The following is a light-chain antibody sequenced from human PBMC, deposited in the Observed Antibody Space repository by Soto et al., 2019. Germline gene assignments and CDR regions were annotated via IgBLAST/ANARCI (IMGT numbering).Light chain of an antibody. V-gene: IGKV3-11*01. J-gene: IGKJ4*01. CDR1: QSVSSY. CDR2: DAS. Sequence: EIVLTQSPATLSLSPGERATLSCRASQSVSSYLAWYQQKPGQAPRLLIYDASNRATGIPARFSGSGSGTDFTLTISSLEPEDFAVYYCQQYSSGPPLTFGGGTRVDIK. CDR3: QQYSSGPPLT.